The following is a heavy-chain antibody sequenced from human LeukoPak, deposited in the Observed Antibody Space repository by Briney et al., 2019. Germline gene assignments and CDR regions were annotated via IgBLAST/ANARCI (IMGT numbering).Heavy chain of an antibody. J-gene: IGHJ6*03. D-gene: IGHD3-10*01. CDR2: ISSSSSYI. CDR1: GFTFGSYA. V-gene: IGHV3-21*01. Sequence: GGSLRLSCAASGFTFGSYAMTWVRQAPGKGLEWVSSISSSSSYIYYADSVKGRFTISRDNAKNSLYLQMNSLRAEDTAVYYCARFIRGEYYYYMDVWGKGTTVTVSS. CDR3: ARFIRGEYYYYMDV.